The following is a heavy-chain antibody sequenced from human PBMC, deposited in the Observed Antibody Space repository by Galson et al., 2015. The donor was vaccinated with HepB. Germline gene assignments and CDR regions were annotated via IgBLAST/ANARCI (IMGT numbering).Heavy chain of an antibody. J-gene: IGHJ5*02. D-gene: IGHD1-14*01. V-gene: IGHV5-51*01. CDR3: ARQTSVAMEPRWFDP. CDR1: GYSFTSYW. CDR2: IYPGDSDT. Sequence: QSGAEVKKPGESLKISCKGSGYSFTSYWIGWVRQMPGKGLEWMGIIYPGDSDTRYSPSFQGQVTISADKSISTAYLQWSSLKASDTAMYYCARQTSVAMEPRWFDPWGQGALVTVSS.